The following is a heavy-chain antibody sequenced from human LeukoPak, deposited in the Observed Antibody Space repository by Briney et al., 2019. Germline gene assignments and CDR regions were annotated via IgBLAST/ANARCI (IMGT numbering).Heavy chain of an antibody. CDR3: ARGLKNYYYYMDV. Sequence: SETLSLTCAVYGGSFSGYYWSWIRQPPGKGLEWIGEINHSGSTNYNPSFKSRVTISVDTSKNQFSLKLSSVTAADTAVYYCARGLKNYYYYMDVWGKGTTDTVSS. J-gene: IGHJ6*03. CDR2: INHSGST. V-gene: IGHV4-34*01. CDR1: GGSFSGYY.